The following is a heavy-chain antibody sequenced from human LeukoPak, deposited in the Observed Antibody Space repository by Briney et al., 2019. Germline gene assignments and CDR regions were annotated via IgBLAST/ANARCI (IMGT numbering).Heavy chain of an antibody. CDR1: GFTFSAYF. CDR3: VRERVDMTTIFDAFDI. V-gene: IGHV3-74*01. Sequence: GGSLRLSCAASGFTFSAYFMHWVRQVPGKGLVWVSRIESDGSRTSYADSVKGRFTISRDNAKKTLFLQMNSLRPEDTAVYYCVRERVDMTTIFDAFDIWGQGTTVTVSS. CDR2: IESDGSRT. D-gene: IGHD5-24*01. J-gene: IGHJ3*02.